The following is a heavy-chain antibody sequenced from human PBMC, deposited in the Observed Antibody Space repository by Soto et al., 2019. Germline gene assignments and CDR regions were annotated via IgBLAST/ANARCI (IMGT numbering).Heavy chain of an antibody. D-gene: IGHD2-21*01. Sequence: QVQLVESGGGVVQPGRSLRLSCAASGFTFSRYALHWVRQAPGKGLEWVAVISSDGSNKYYADSVRGRFTISRDNSNNTLYLQMNNLRVEDTAVYSCARGLWTSGGPNWFDPWGQGTLVIVSS. CDR1: GFTFSRYA. J-gene: IGHJ5*02. V-gene: IGHV3-30-3*01. CDR3: ARGLWTSGGPNWFDP. CDR2: ISSDGSNK.